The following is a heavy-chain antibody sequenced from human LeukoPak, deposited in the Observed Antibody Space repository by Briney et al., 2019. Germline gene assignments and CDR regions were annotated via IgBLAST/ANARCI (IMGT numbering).Heavy chain of an antibody. D-gene: IGHD5-12*01. CDR3: ARDYRYAFDN. CDR1: GFSFCSYS. Sequence: GGSLRLSCAASGFSFCSYSMNWVRQAPGKGLEWISYIGISSGNTKCADSVKGRFTISADSAKNSLYLQMNSLRVEDTAVYYCARDYRYAFDNWGQGTLVTVSS. J-gene: IGHJ4*02. V-gene: IGHV3-48*04. CDR2: IGISSGNT.